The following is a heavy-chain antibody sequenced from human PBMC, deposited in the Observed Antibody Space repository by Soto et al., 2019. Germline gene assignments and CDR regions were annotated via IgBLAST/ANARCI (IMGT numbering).Heavy chain of an antibody. J-gene: IGHJ6*03. CDR2: IYWDDDK. CDR3: AHIWPLVVPAAMYERNYYMDV. CDR1: GFSLSTSGVG. Sequence: SGPTLVKPTQTLTLTCTFSGFSLSTSGVGVGWIRQPPGKALEWLALIYWDDDKRYSPSLKSRLNITKDTSKNQVVLTMANMDPVDTATYYCAHIWPLVVPAAMYERNYYMDVWGKGTTVTVSS. V-gene: IGHV2-5*02. D-gene: IGHD2-2*01.